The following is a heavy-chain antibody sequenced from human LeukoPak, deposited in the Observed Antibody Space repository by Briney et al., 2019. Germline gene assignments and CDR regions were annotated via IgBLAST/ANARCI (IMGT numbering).Heavy chain of an antibody. D-gene: IGHD5-12*01. J-gene: IGHJ3*02. CDR3: ARDADMVADAFDI. Sequence: GGSLRLSCAASGFTFSSYSMTWVRQAPGKGLEWVSPISSSSSYIYYADSVKGRFTISRDNAKNSLYLQMNSLRAEDTAVYYCARDADMVADAFDIWGQGTMVTVSS. CDR1: GFTFSSYS. CDR2: ISSSSSYI. V-gene: IGHV3-21*01.